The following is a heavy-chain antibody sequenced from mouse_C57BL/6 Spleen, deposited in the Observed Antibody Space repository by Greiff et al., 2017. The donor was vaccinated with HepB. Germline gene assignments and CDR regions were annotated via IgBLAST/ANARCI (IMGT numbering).Heavy chain of an antibody. V-gene: IGHV1-64*01. D-gene: IGHD1-1*01. CDR2: IHPNSGST. CDR3: ARGEMRSSPAWFAY. CDR1: GYTFTSYW. Sequence: VQLQQSGAELVKPGASVKLSCKASGYTFTSYWMHWVKQRPGQGLEWIGMIHPNSGSTNYNEKFKSKATLTVDKSSSTAYMQLSSLTSEDSAVYYCARGEMRSSPAWFAYWGQGTLVTVSA. J-gene: IGHJ3*01.